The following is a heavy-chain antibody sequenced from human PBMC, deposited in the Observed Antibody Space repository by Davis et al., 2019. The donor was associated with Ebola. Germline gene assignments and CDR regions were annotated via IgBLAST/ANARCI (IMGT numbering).Heavy chain of an antibody. CDR1: GGSVSSGSYY. Sequence: MPSETLSLTCTVSGGSVSSGSYYWSWLRQPPGKGLEWIGYIYYSGSTNYNPSLKSRVTISVDTSKNQFSLKLSSVTAADTAVYYCARGDSNPFDYWGQGTLVTVSS. V-gene: IGHV4-61*01. D-gene: IGHD4-11*01. CDR3: ARGDSNPFDY. J-gene: IGHJ4*02. CDR2: IYYSGST.